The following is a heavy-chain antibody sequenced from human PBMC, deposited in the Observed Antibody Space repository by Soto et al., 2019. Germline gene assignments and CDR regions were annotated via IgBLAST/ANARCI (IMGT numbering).Heavy chain of an antibody. Sequence: EVQRVESGGGLVQPGGSLRLSCAASGFTFSNYDMHWVRQVTGKGLEWVSGVTTTGDTYYPGSVKGRFTISREKAKYSLYLQPNSLSSLDMAVYYAPRDLYVGCNGMDVWGQGTTVTVS. V-gene: IGHV3-13*01. CDR2: VTTTGDT. CDR1: GFTFSNYD. J-gene: IGHJ6*02. CDR3: PRDLYVGCNGMDV. D-gene: IGHD2-8*01.